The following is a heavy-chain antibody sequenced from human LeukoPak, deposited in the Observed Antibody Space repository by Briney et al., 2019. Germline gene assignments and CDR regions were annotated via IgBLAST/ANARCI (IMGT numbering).Heavy chain of an antibody. CDR2: INGDGRNI. Sequence: GGSLRLSCVASGFTFSSYWMHWVRQDPRKGLVWVSRINGDGRNINYADSVRGRFTISRDNAKNTLYLQMNTLRVEDTAVYYCAKNTVEAGSNFDYWGQGTVVTVSS. D-gene: IGHD4-11*01. J-gene: IGHJ4*02. V-gene: IGHV3-74*01. CDR1: GFTFSSYW. CDR3: AKNTVEAGSNFDY.